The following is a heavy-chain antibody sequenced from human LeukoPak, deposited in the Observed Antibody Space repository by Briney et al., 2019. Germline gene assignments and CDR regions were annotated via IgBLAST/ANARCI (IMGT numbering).Heavy chain of an antibody. CDR3: AKDRYGDYEAPFHYYMDA. D-gene: IGHD5-12*01. J-gene: IGHJ6*03. V-gene: IGHV1-2*02. CDR2: INPNSGVT. CDR1: GYTFTGYY. Sequence: ASVKVSCKASGYTFTGYYIHWVRQAPGQGLEWMGWINPNSGVTNYAQKLQGRVTITRDTSIDTAYMQLSRLISDDTAVYYCAKDRYGDYEAPFHYYMDAWGRGTTVTVSS.